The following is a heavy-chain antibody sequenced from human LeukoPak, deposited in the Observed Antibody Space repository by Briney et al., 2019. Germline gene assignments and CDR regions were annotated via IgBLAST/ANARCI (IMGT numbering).Heavy chain of an antibody. CDR1: GGSISSYY. V-gene: IGHV4-59*01. D-gene: IGHD3-10*01. CDR3: ARSGTVRGVIGY. CDR2: IYYSGST. J-gene: IGHJ4*02. Sequence: PSETLSLTCTVSGGSISSYYWSWIRQPPGKGLEWIGYIYYSGSTNYNPSLKSRVTISVDTSKNQFSPKLSSVTAADTAVYYCARSGTVRGVIGYWGQGTLVTVSS.